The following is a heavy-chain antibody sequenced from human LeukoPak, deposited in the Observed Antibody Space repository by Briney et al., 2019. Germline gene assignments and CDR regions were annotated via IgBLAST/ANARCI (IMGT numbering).Heavy chain of an antibody. J-gene: IGHJ4*02. Sequence: QSGGSVRLSCAASGFTFSSYVVHWVRQAPGKGLEWVAVISYDGNNEYYAESVKGRFTISRDNSKNTLYLQMNSLRTEDTAVYYCARVTFGVIIYYFDYWGQGTLVTVSS. V-gene: IGHV3-30*04. CDR2: ISYDGNNE. D-gene: IGHD3-3*01. CDR1: GFTFSSYV. CDR3: ARVTFGVIIYYFDY.